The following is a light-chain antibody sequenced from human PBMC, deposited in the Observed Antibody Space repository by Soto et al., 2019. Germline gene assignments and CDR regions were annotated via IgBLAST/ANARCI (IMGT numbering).Light chain of an antibody. CDR3: AAWDDSLSGGV. Sequence: QSVLTQPPSASGTPGQRVTISCSGSSSNIGDNYVYWYQQLTGTAPKLLIYRNYQRPSGVPDRFSGSKSGTSASLAISGLRSDDEADYYCAAWDDSLSGGVFGGGTKLTVL. CDR2: RNY. J-gene: IGLJ3*02. V-gene: IGLV1-47*01. CDR1: SSNIGDNY.